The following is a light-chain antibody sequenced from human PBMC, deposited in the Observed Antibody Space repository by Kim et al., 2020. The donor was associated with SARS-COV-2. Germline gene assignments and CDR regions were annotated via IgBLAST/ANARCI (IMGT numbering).Light chain of an antibody. CDR1: SSDVGGYNY. CDR2: DVS. CDR3: CSYAGIWV. Sequence: QSALTQPRSVSGSPGQSVTISCTGTSSDVGGYNYVSWYQQHPGKAPKLMIYDVSKRPSGVPDRFSGSKSGNTASLTISGLQAEDEADYYCCSYAGIWVFGGGTQLTVL. J-gene: IGLJ3*02. V-gene: IGLV2-11*01.